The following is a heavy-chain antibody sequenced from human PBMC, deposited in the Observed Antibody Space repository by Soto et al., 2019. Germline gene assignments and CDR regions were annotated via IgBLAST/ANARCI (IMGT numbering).Heavy chain of an antibody. CDR3: ARARIAAAGSFDY. J-gene: IGHJ4*02. CDR1: GGSVSSGSYY. D-gene: IGHD6-13*01. V-gene: IGHV4-61*01. Sequence: PSETLSLTCTVSGGSVSSGSYYWSWIWQPPGKGLEWIGYIYYSGSTNYNPSLKSRVTISVDTSKNQFSLKLSSVTAADTAVYYCARARIAAAGSFDYWGQGTLVTVS. CDR2: IYYSGST.